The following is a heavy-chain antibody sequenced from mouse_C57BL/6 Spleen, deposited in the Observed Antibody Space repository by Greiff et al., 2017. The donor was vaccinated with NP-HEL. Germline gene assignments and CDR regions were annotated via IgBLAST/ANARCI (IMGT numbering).Heavy chain of an antibody. Sequence: EVHLVESGGGLVKPGGSLKLSCAASGFTFSDYGMHWVRQAPEKGLEWVAYISSGSSTIYYADTVEGRFTISRDNAKNTLFLQMTSLRSEDTAMYDCARAYDYDAMDYWGQGTSVTVSS. D-gene: IGHD6-5*01. CDR3: ARAYDYDAMDY. CDR2: ISSGSSTI. V-gene: IGHV5-17*01. CDR1: GFTFSDYG. J-gene: IGHJ4*01.